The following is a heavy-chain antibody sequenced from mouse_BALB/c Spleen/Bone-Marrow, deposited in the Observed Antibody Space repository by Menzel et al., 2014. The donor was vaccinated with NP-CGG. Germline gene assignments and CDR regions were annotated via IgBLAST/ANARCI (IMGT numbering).Heavy chain of an antibody. CDR2: ISPESSTI. CDR3: TRLTYYGLTDY. V-gene: IGHV4-1*02. J-gene: IGHJ2*01. CDR1: GFDFSRYW. Sequence: EVQLVESGGGLVQPGGSLKLSCTVSGFDFSRYWMSWVRQAPGKGLQWIGEISPESSTINYTPSLKDKFIISRDNAKNTLYLQMSKVRSEDTALYYCTRLTYYGLTDYWGQGTTLTVSS. D-gene: IGHD1-2*01.